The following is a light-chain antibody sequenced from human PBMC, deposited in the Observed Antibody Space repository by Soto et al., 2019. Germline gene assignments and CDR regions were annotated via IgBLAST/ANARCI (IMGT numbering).Light chain of an antibody. Sequence: QCALTQPASVSGSPGQSITISCTGTSSDVGGYNYVSWYQQHPGKAPKLMIYEVSNRPSGVSNRFSGSKSGNTASLTISGLLAEEEADYYCSSYSSSSIDYVFGTGTKLTVL. CDR2: EVS. CDR3: SSYSSSSIDYV. CDR1: SSDVGGYNY. V-gene: IGLV2-14*01. J-gene: IGLJ1*01.